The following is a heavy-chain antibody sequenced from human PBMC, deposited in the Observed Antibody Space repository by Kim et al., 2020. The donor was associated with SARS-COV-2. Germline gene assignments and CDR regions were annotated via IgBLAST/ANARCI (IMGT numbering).Heavy chain of an antibody. V-gene: IGHV4-59*01. Sequence: YNPSLKSRVTISVDTSKNQFSLKLSSVTAADTAVYYCARAVYSYGYYFDYWGQGTLVTISS. CDR3: ARAVYSYGYYFDY. D-gene: IGHD5-18*01. J-gene: IGHJ4*02.